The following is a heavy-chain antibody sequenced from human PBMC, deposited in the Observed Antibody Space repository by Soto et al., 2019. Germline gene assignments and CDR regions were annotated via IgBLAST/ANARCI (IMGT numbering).Heavy chain of an antibody. CDR2: IKQDGSEK. V-gene: IGHV3-7*01. J-gene: IGHJ6*02. Sequence: GGSLRLSCAASAFTFSSYWMTWVRQSPGKGLEWVANIKQDGSEKYYVDSVKGRFTISRDNAYNSLYLQMNSLRAEDTAVYYCARGKWELDYYYYGMDVWGQGTTVTVSS. D-gene: IGHD1-26*01. CDR3: ARGKWELDYYYYGMDV. CDR1: AFTFSSYW.